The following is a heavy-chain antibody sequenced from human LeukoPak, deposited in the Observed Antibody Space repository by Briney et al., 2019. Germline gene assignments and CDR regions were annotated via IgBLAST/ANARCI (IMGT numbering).Heavy chain of an antibody. J-gene: IGHJ5*02. V-gene: IGHV3-73*01. Sequence: GGSLRLSCAASGFTFSGSAMHWVRQASGKGLEWVGRIRSKANSYATAYAASVKGRFTISRDDSKSTAYLQMNSLKTEDTAVYYCSARIYGDFDWFDPWGQGTLVTVSS. CDR3: SARIYGDFDWFDP. CDR1: GFTFSGSA. CDR2: IRSKANSYAT. D-gene: IGHD4-17*01.